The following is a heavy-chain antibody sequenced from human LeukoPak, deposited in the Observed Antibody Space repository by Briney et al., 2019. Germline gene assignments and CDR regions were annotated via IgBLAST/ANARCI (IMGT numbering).Heavy chain of an antibody. CDR2: ISGSGGST. CDR1: GFTFSSYA. V-gene: IGHV3-23*01. D-gene: IGHD1-26*01. CDR3: AKEPRKSLITGDYFDY. Sequence: GGSLRLSCAASGFTFSSYAMSWVRQAPGKGLEWVSAISGSGGSTYYADSVKGRFTISRDNSKNTLYLQMNSLRAEDTAVYYCAKEPRKSLITGDYFDYWGQGTLVTVSS. J-gene: IGHJ4*02.